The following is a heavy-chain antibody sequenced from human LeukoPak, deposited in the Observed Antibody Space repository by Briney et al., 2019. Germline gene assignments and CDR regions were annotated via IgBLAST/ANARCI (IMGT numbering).Heavy chain of an antibody. D-gene: IGHD1-1*01. V-gene: IGHV3-66*01. CDR2: IYSGGST. CDR1: GFTFSSYA. CDR3: ARNAL. J-gene: IGHJ6*01. Sequence: GGSLRLSCAASGFTFSSYAMSWVRQAPGKGLEWVSVIYSGGSTYYAESVKGRFTISRDNSKNTLYLQMNSLRVDDTAVYYCARNALWGQGTTVTVSS.